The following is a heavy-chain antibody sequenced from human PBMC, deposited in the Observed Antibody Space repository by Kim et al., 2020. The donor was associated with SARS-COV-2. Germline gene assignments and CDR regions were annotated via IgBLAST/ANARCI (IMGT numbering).Heavy chain of an antibody. V-gene: IGHV3-53*01. CDR1: GFTVSSNY. CDR3: ARDRYSNYNDAFDI. Sequence: GGSLRLSCAASGFTVSSNYMSWVRQAPGKGLEWVSVIYSGGSTYYADSVKGRFTISRDNSKNTLYLQMNSLRAEDTAVYYCARDRYSNYNDAFDIWGQGTMVTVSS. CDR2: IYSGGST. D-gene: IGHD4-4*01. J-gene: IGHJ3*02.